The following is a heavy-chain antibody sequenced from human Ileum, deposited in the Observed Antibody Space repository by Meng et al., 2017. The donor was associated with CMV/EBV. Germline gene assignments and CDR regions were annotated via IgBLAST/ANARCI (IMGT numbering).Heavy chain of an antibody. CDR3: ARDRGGYFDF. J-gene: IGHJ4*02. Sequence: GESLKISCAASGFSFSNYAMHWVRQAPGKGLEWVSTFDVNGGGATYYTDSVKGRFTISRDNSKNTLYLQMNSLRTEDTAVYYCARDRGGYFDFWGQGTLVTVSS. CDR2: FDVNGGGAT. D-gene: IGHD3-16*01. CDR1: GFSFSNYA. V-gene: IGHV3-NL1*01.